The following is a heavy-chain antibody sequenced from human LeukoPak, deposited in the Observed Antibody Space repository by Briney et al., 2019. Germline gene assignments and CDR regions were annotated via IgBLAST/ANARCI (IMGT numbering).Heavy chain of an antibody. Sequence: PSETLSLTCAVYGGSFSGYYWSWIRQPPGKGLEWIGEINHSGSTNYNPSLKSRVAISVDTSKSQFSLQLSSVTAADTAVYYCSRGLFSGSYLDYWGQGTLVTVSS. CDR3: SRGLFSGSYLDY. D-gene: IGHD3-10*01. CDR1: GGSFSGYY. J-gene: IGHJ4*02. V-gene: IGHV4-34*01. CDR2: INHSGST.